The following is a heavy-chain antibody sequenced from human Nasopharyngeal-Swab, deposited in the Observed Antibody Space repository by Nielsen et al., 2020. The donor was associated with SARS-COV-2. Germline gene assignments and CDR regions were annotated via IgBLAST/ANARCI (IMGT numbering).Heavy chain of an antibody. CDR2: ISHNSGT. CDR3: AKEGATGWFDP. V-gene: IGHV4-59*11. Sequence: GSLRLSCTVSGVSISSQYWSWIRQPPGKGLEWIGYISHNSGTNYNPSLKSRVTMFMDTSKNQFSLKLRSVTAADMAVYYCAKEGATGWFDPWGQGTPVTVSS. J-gene: IGHJ5*02. CDR1: GVSISSQY.